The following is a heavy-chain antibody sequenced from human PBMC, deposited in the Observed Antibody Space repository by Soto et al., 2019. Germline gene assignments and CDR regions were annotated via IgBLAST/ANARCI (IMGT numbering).Heavy chain of an antibody. CDR2: IYYSGST. V-gene: IGHV4-31*03. J-gene: IGHJ3*02. CDR3: ASLWSGYYGGDDAFDI. CDR1: GGSISSGGYY. D-gene: IGHD3-3*01. Sequence: QVRLQESGPGLVKPSQTLSLTCTVSGGSISSGGYYWSWIRQHPGKGLEWIGYIYYSGSTYYNPSLKSRVTISVDTSKNQFSLKLSSVTAADTAVYYCASLWSGYYGGDDAFDIWGQGTMVTVSS.